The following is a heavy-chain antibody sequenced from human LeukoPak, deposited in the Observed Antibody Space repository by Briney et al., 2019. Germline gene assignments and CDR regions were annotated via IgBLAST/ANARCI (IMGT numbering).Heavy chain of an antibody. CDR3: AKGIGGYGDAFDI. J-gene: IGHJ3*02. CDR1: GFTFSSYA. V-gene: IGHV3-30*04. CDR2: ISYDGSNK. Sequence: PGGSLRLSCAASGFTFSSYAMHWVRQAPGKGLEWVAVISYDGSNKCYADSVKGRFTISRDNSKNTLYLQMNSLRAEDTAVYYCAKGIGGYGDAFDIWGQGTMVTVSS. D-gene: IGHD5-12*01.